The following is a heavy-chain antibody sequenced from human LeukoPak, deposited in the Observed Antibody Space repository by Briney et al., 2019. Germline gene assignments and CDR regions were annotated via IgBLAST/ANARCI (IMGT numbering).Heavy chain of an antibody. D-gene: IGHD5-24*01. CDR1: GASISSYY. CDR2: ISNSVST. CDR3: VATERWLQWDY. Sequence: SETLSLTCSVSGASISSYYWSWIRQPPGKGLEWIAFISNSVSTNYNPSLKSRVTISLDTSRKQLSLRLSSVIAADTAVYYCVATERWLQWDYWGQGTLVTVSS. J-gene: IGHJ4*02. V-gene: IGHV4-4*08.